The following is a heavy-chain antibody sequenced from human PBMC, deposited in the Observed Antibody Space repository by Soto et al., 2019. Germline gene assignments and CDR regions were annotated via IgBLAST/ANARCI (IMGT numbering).Heavy chain of an antibody. Sequence: ASVKVSCKASGGTFSSYAISWVRQAPGQGLEWMGGIIPIFGTANYAQKFQGRVTITADESTSTAYMELSSLRSEDTAVYYCASPPGYYYDSSGYLRVPYYFDYWGQGTLVTVSS. CDR1: GGTFSSYA. J-gene: IGHJ4*02. D-gene: IGHD3-22*01. CDR2: IIPIFGTA. V-gene: IGHV1-69*13. CDR3: ASPPGYYYDSSGYLRVPYYFDY.